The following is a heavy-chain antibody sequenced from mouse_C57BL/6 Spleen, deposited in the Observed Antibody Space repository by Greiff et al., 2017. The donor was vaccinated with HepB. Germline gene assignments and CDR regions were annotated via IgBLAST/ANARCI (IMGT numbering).Heavy chain of an antibody. CDR1: GYTFTSYW. Sequence: VQLQQSGTVLARPGASVKMSCKTSGYTFTSYWMHWVKQRPGQGLEWIGAIYPGNSDTSYNQKFKGKAKLTAVTSASTAYMELSSLTNEDSAVYYCTRGKRVVPTAWADYAMDYWGQGTSVTVSS. V-gene: IGHV1-5*01. J-gene: IGHJ4*01. CDR3: TRGKRVVPTAWADYAMDY. CDR2: IYPGNSDT. D-gene: IGHD5-1*01.